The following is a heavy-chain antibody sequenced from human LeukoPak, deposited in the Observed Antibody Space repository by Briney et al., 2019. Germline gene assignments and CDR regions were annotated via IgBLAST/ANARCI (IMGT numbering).Heavy chain of an antibody. J-gene: IGHJ3*02. CDR3: ARTYSGSPDAFDI. V-gene: IGHV4-59*01. CDR1: GGSISSYY. D-gene: IGHD1-26*01. Sequence: SETLSLTCTVSGGSISSYYWSWIRQPPGKGLEWIGYIYYSGSTNYNPSLKSRVTISADTSKNQFSLKLSSVTAADTAVYYCARTYSGSPDAFDIWGQGTMVTVSS. CDR2: IYYSGST.